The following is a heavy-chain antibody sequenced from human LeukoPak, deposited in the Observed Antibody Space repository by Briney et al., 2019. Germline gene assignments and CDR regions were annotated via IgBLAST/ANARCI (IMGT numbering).Heavy chain of an antibody. CDR3: TTESGRFLEWLLYDYYYMDV. CDR1: GFTFSNAW. J-gene: IGHJ6*03. D-gene: IGHD3-3*01. V-gene: IGHV3-15*01. Sequence: GGSLRLSCAASGFTFSNAWMRWARLAPGKGLEWVGRIKSKVDGETTDYAAPVKGRFTISRDDSKNTLYLQMNSLKTEDTAVYYCTTESGRFLEWLLYDYYYMDVWGKGTTVTVSS. CDR2: IKSKVDGETT.